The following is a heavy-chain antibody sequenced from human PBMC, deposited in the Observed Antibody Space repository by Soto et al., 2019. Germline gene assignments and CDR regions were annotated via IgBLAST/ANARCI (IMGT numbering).Heavy chain of an antibody. Sequence: ASVKVSCKGSGYGFTTYGITWVRQAPGQGLEWMGWINPNSGGTNYAQKFQGWVTMTRDTSISTAYMELSRLTSDDTAVYYCATACRDGYNCLDYWGQGTLVTVSS. D-gene: IGHD5-12*01. CDR3: ATACRDGYNCLDY. J-gene: IGHJ4*02. CDR2: INPNSGGT. V-gene: IGHV1-2*04. CDR1: GYGFTTYG.